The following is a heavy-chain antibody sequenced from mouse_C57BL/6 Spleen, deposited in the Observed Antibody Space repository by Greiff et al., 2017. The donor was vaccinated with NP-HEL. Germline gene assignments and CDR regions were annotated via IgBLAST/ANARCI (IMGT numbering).Heavy chain of an antibody. CDR1: GYTFTSYW. CDR2: IDPSDSYT. Sequence: QVQLQQPGAELVMPGASVKLSCKASGYTFTSYWMHWVKQRPGQGLEWIGEIDPSDSYTNYNQKFKGKSTLTVEKSSSTAYMQLSRLTSEDSAVYYCARTTVDAMDYWGQGTSVTVSS. D-gene: IGHD1-1*01. CDR3: ARTTVDAMDY. J-gene: IGHJ4*01. V-gene: IGHV1-69*01.